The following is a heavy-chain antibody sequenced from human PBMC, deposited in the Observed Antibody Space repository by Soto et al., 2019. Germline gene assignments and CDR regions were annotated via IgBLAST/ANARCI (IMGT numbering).Heavy chain of an antibody. Sequence: EVQLVESGGGLVQPGESLRLSCAASGFTFSNYWMHWVRQAPGEGLVWVSRIKGDGSSRDYADSVKGRFTVSRDNAENTVYLQMNSLRAEDSATYYCARGGLYAYYNDIWGHGTLVTVSS. CDR2: IKGDGSSR. V-gene: IGHV3-74*01. CDR3: ARGGLYAYYNDI. J-gene: IGHJ4*01. CDR1: GFTFSNYW. D-gene: IGHD3-10*01.